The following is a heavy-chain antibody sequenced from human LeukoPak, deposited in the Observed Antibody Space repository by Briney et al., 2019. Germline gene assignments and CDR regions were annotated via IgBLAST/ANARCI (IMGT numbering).Heavy chain of an antibody. CDR1: GGSISSYY. CDR3: ARLFSGNPFGYFDY. J-gene: IGHJ4*02. Sequence: TASETLSLTCTVSGGSISSYYWSWIRQPPGKGLEWIGYIYYSGSTNYNPSLKSRVTISVDTSKNQFSLKLSSVTAADTAVYYCARLFSGNPFGYFDYWGQGTLVTVSS. CDR2: IYYSGST. D-gene: IGHD4-23*01. V-gene: IGHV4-59*08.